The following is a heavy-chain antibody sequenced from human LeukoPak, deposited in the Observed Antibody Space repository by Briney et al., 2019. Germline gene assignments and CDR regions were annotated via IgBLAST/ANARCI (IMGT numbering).Heavy chain of an antibody. CDR3: ARAGDNCSGGTCYRWFDP. CDR1: GGSISSSY. D-gene: IGHD2-15*01. V-gene: IGHV4-4*07. Sequence: SETLSLTCTVSGGSISSSYCSWIRQPAGKGLEWIGRIYTTGSTDSTDFNPSLKSRVTMSVDTSKNQFSLNLRSVTAADTAVYYCARAGDNCSGGTCYRWFDPWGQGILVTVSS. CDR2: IYTTGSTDST. J-gene: IGHJ5*02.